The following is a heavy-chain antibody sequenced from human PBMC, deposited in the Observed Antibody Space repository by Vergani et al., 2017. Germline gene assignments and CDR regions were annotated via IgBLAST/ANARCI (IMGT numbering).Heavy chain of an antibody. CDR2: IYYSGST. D-gene: IGHD3-3*01. V-gene: IGHV4-59*01. J-gene: IGHJ4*02. CDR1: GGSISSYY. Sequence: QVQLQESGPGLVKPSETLSLTCTVSGGSISSYYWSWIRQPPGKGLEWIGYIYYSGSTNYNPSLQSRVTISVDTSKNQFSLKLSSVTAADTAVYYCASTYDLVTFDYWGQGTLVTVSS. CDR3: ASTYDLVTFDY.